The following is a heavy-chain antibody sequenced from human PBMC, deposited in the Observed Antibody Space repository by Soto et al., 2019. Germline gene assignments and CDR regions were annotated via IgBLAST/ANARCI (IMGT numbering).Heavy chain of an antibody. CDR3: ARSQNTFGGVIANYGMDV. CDR2: IIPIFGTP. V-gene: IGHV1-69*06. Sequence: QVQLVQSGAEVKKPGSSVKVSCTASGGTFISYAFSWVRQAPGQGLEWMGGIIPIFGTPNYAQKFQGRVTITADKSTSAGYMDLSSLRPEDAAVYYCARSQNTFGGVIANYGMDVWGQGTTVTVSS. CDR1: GGTFISYA. J-gene: IGHJ6*02. D-gene: IGHD3-16*02.